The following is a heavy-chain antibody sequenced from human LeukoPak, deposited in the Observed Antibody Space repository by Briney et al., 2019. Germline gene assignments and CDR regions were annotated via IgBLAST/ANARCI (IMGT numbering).Heavy chain of an antibody. V-gene: IGHV4-38-2*02. CDR2: IYHSGST. CDR1: GYSISSGYY. Sequence: SETLSLTCTVSGYSISSGYYWGWIRQPPGKGLEWIGSIYHSGSTYYNPSLKSRVTISADTSKNQFSLKLSSVTAADTAVYYCARDQYYDSSGYYWFDPWGQGTLVTVSS. D-gene: IGHD3-22*01. CDR3: ARDQYYDSSGYYWFDP. J-gene: IGHJ5*02.